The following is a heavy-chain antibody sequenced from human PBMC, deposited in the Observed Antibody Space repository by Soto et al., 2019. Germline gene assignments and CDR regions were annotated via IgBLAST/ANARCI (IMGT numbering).Heavy chain of an antibody. CDR1: GFNLNSYG. D-gene: IGHD3-16*02. Sequence: QVQLVESGGGVVQPGGSLRLSCEASGFNLNSYGIHWVRQVPGMGLGWVASMSYDGRDEHYADSVKGRFTISRDFSKNTLYLQMNSLRPEDTAVYFCAKTYRTFWDYFDSWGQGTLVTASS. V-gene: IGHV3-30*18. CDR3: AKTYRTFWDYFDS. J-gene: IGHJ4*02. CDR2: MSYDGRDE.